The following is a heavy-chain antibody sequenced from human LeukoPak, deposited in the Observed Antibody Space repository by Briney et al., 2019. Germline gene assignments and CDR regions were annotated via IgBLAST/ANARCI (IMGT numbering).Heavy chain of an antibody. CDR1: GGTFSSYA. Sequence: ASVKVSCKASGGTFSSYAISWVRQAPGQGLEWMGGIIPIFGTANYAQKFQGRVTITADESTSTAYMELSSLRAEDTAVYYCARDHPNAGGGRYFDWLPIYWGQGTLVTVSS. CDR3: ARDHPNAGGGRYFDWLPIY. CDR2: IIPIFGTA. J-gene: IGHJ4*02. V-gene: IGHV1-69*13. D-gene: IGHD3-9*01.